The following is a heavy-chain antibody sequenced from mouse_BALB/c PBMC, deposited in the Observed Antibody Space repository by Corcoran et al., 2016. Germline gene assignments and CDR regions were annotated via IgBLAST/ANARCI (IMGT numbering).Heavy chain of an antibody. D-gene: IGHD4-1*01. CDR1: GYSITSGYY. J-gene: IGHJ3*01. Sequence: DVQLPESGPGLVKPSQSLSLTCSVTGYSITSGYYWNWIRQFPGNKLEWMGYISQDGSNKYNPSLKNRISITRDTSQNQFFLKLNSVTTEDTATYYWARELGRGCAYWGQGTLVTVSA. CDR3: ARELGRGCAY. V-gene: IGHV3-6*02. CDR2: ISQDGSN.